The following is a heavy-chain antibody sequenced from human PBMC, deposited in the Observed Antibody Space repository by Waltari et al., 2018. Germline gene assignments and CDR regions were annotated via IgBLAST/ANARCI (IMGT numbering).Heavy chain of an antibody. J-gene: IGHJ6*02. CDR1: GASLTAAY. CDR3: ARDRSGGYPSYNFDV. V-gene: IGHV4-59*01. D-gene: IGHD3-22*01. Sequence: QVQLQESGPGLVKPSETLSLTCSVSGASLTAAYWSWLRQPPGKGFEWIGYIYHTGSTNYSPSLKGRITMSIDVSENQFSLSLTSVTAADTAVYFCARDRSGGYPSYNFDVWGQGTTVTVSS. CDR2: IYHTGST.